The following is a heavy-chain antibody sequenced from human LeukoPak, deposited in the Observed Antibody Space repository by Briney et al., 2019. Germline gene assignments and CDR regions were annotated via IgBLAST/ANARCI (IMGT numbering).Heavy chain of an antibody. D-gene: IGHD1-1*01. CDR3: ASWVQAEVQLERREDWFDP. CDR1: GGSISSSSYY. J-gene: IGHJ5*02. Sequence: PSETLSLTCTVSGGSISSSSYYWGWIRQPPGKGLEWIGSIYYSGSTYYNPSLKSRVTISVDTSKNQFSLKLSSVTAADTAVYYCASWVQAEVQLERREDWFDPWGQGTLVTVSS. CDR2: IYYSGST. V-gene: IGHV4-39*01.